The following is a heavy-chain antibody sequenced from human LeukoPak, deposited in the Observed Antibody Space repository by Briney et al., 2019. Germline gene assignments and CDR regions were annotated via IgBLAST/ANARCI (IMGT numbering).Heavy chain of an antibody. Sequence: GGSLRLSCAASGFTFSDYFMSWIRQAPGKGLEWLSYISIRGSTIYYADSVKGRFTISRDNAKNSLYLQMNSLRAEDTAVYYCAELGITMIGGVWGKGTTVTISS. CDR3: AELGITMIGGV. D-gene: IGHD3-10*02. V-gene: IGHV3-11*04. CDR2: ISIRGSTI. J-gene: IGHJ6*04. CDR1: GFTFSDYF.